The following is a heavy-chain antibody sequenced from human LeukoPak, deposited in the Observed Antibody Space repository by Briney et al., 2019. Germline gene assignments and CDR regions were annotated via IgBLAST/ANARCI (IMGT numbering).Heavy chain of an antibody. CDR2: INPSGGTT. V-gene: IGHV1-46*01. Sequence: GASVKVSCKASGYTFTSYYMHWVRQAPGQGLEWMGIINPSGGTTNYAQKFQGRVTMTRDTSTSTVYMELSSLRSEDTAVYYCAKNYYDSSGYYQYYFDYWGQGTLVTVSS. D-gene: IGHD3-22*01. CDR3: AKNYYDSSGYYQYYFDY. J-gene: IGHJ4*02. CDR1: GYTFTSYY.